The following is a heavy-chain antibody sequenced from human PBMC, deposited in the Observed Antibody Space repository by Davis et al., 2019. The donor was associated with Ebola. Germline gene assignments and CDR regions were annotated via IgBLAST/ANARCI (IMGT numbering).Heavy chain of an antibody. J-gene: IGHJ5*02. D-gene: IGHD4-17*01. V-gene: IGHV3-11*01. Sequence: GESLKISCAASGFTFSDYYMSWIRQAPGKGLEWVSYISSSGSTIYYADSVKGRFTISRDNAKNSLYLQMNSLRGEDTAVYYCAKDPTVTSYNWFDPWGQGTLVTVSS. CDR3: AKDPTVTSYNWFDP. CDR1: GFTFSDYY. CDR2: ISSSGSTI.